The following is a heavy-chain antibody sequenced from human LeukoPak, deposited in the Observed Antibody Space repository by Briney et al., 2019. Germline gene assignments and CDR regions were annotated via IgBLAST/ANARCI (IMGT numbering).Heavy chain of an antibody. CDR2: INHSGST. J-gene: IGHJ4*02. CDR1: GGSFSGYY. Sequence: SETLSLTCAVYGGSFSGYYWSWIRQPPGKGLEWIGEINHSGSTNYNPSLKSRVTISVDTSKNQFSLKLSSVTAADTAVYYCARGWRYYDSSGPKALGNWGQGTLVTVSS. D-gene: IGHD3-22*01. CDR3: ARGWRYYDSSGPKALGN. V-gene: IGHV4-34*01.